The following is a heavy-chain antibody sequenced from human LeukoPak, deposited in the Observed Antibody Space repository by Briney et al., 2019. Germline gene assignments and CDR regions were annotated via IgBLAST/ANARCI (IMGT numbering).Heavy chain of an antibody. Sequence: SQTLSLTCTVSGGSISSGGYYWSWIRQHPGKGLEWIGYIYYSGSTYYNPSLKSRVTISVDTSKNQFSLKLSSVIAADTAVYYCARGYCSGGSCYSDYWGQGTLVTVSS. CDR2: IYYSGST. D-gene: IGHD2-15*01. V-gene: IGHV4-31*03. J-gene: IGHJ4*02. CDR3: ARGYCSGGSCYSDY. CDR1: GGSISSGGYY.